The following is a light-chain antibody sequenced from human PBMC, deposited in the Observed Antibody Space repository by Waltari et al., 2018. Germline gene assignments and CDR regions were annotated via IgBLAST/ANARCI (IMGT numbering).Light chain of an antibody. CDR3: SSYTRISTFV. CDR1: SSDVGGYKY. Sequence: QSALTQPAAVSGSPGQSITISCTGTSSDVGGYKYVSWFHQKPGEVPKLILYEVKNRPSGVSNRFSGSKSGNTASLTISGLQAEDEADYFCSSYTRISTFVFGTGTEVSVL. V-gene: IGLV2-14*01. J-gene: IGLJ1*01. CDR2: EVK.